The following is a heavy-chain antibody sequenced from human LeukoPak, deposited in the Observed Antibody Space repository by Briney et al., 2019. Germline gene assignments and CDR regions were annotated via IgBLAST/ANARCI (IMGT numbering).Heavy chain of an antibody. CDR2: ISKGGSTI. Sequence: GGSLRLSCAASGFTFSDYYLSWIRQAPGKELEWVSYISKGGSTISYADSVKGRFTISRDSAKNSLYLQMNSLRAEDTAVYYCARDVGYYDSSGYYKPYYYYYYMDVWGKGTTVTVSS. V-gene: IGHV3-11*01. J-gene: IGHJ6*03. D-gene: IGHD3-22*01. CDR1: GFTFSDYY. CDR3: ARDVGYYDSSGYYKPYYYYYYMDV.